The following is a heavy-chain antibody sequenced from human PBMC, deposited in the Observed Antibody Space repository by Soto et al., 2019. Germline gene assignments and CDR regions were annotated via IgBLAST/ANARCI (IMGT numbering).Heavy chain of an antibody. J-gene: IGHJ4*02. CDR1: GGSISSSSYY. D-gene: IGHD6-13*01. CDR2: IYYSGST. CDR3: ASWYFRGVFDY. V-gene: IGHV4-39*01. Sequence: SETLSLTCTVSGGSISSSSYYWGWIRQPPGKGLEWIGSIYYSGSTYYNPSLKSRVTISVDTSKNQFSLKLSSVTAADTAVYYCASWYFRGVFDYWGQGTLVTVSS.